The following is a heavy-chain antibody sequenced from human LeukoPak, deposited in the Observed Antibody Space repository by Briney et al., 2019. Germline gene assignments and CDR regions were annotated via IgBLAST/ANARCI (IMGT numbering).Heavy chain of an antibody. CDR2: INAGNGNT. CDR3: ARAYYGLINWFDP. V-gene: IGHV1-3*01. Sequence: XXXXAMHWVRQAPXQRXEWMGWINAGNGNTKYSQKFQGRVTITRDTSASTAYMELSSLRSEDTAVYYCARAYYGLINWFDPWGQGTLVTVSS. J-gene: IGHJ5*02. CDR1: XXXXA. D-gene: IGHD3-10*01.